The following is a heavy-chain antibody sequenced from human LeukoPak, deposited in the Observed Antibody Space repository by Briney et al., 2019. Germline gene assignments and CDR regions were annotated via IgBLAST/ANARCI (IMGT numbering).Heavy chain of an antibody. CDR2: IYPGDSDT. V-gene: IGHV5-51*01. J-gene: IGHJ4*02. D-gene: IGHD6-19*01. Sequence: GESLKISRKGSGYSFTSYWIGWVRQMPGKGLEWMGIIYPGDSDTRYSPSFQGQVTISADKSISTAYLQWSSLKASDAAMYYCARLAVAGTGPSNYFDYWGQGTLVTVSS. CDR3: ARLAVAGTGPSNYFDY. CDR1: GYSFTSYW.